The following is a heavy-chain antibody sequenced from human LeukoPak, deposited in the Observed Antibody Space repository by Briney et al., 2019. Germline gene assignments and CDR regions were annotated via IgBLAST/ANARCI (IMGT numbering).Heavy chain of an antibody. D-gene: IGHD3-3*01. Sequence: SETLSLTCTVSGGSISSSSYYWGWIRQPPGKGLEWIGSIYYSGSTYYNPSLKSRVTISVDTSKNQFSLKLSSVTAADTAVYYCARRAVSYDFWSGYYFSWFDPWGQGTLVTVSS. J-gene: IGHJ5*02. V-gene: IGHV4-39*07. CDR1: GGSISSSSYY. CDR3: ARRAVSYDFWSGYYFSWFDP. CDR2: IYYSGST.